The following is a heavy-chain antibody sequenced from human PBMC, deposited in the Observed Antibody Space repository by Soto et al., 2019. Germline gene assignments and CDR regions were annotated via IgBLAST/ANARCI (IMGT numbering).Heavy chain of an antibody. D-gene: IGHD3-22*01. V-gene: IGHV3-74*01. Sequence: GGSLRLSCEASGFTFSDYWMHWVRQVPGKELMWVSRIDTDGSITNYADSVKGRFTVSRDNVKKSVNVEMNSLRAEDTAVYYCARVRFDSSGYYCDYWGQGTLVTVSS. J-gene: IGHJ4*02. CDR1: GFTFSDYW. CDR3: ARVRFDSSGYYCDY. CDR2: IDTDGSIT.